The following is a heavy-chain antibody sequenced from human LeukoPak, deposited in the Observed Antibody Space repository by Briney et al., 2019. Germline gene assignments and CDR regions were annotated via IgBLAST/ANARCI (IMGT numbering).Heavy chain of an antibody. J-gene: IGHJ6*02. V-gene: IGHV3-7*04. CDR2: IKQDGTQS. CDR3: ARLRPYSSTWYAYYGMDV. CDR1: GFTFSSYW. Sequence: GGSLRLSCVASGFTFSSYWMSWVRQAPGKGLEWVANIKQDGTQSIYVASVKGRFTISRDNAKNSLYLQMNSLRAEETAVYYCARLRPYSSTWYAYYGMDVWGQGTTVTVSS. D-gene: IGHD6-13*01.